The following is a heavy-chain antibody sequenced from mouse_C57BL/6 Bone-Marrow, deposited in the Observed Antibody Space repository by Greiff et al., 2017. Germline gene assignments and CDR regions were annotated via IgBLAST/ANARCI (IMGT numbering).Heavy chain of an antibody. CDR1: GYTFTDYY. Sequence: VQLQQSGPELVKPGASVKISCKASGYTFTDYYMNWVKQSHGKSLEWIGDINPNNGGTSYNQKFKGKATLTVDKSSSTAYMELRSLTSEDSAVYYCARSTTVVVHFDYWGQGTTLTVSS. CDR2: INPNNGGT. V-gene: IGHV1-26*01. J-gene: IGHJ2*01. D-gene: IGHD1-1*01. CDR3: ARSTTVVVHFDY.